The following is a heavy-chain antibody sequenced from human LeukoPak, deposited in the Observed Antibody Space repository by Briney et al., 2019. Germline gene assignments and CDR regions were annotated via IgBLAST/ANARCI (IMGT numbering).Heavy chain of an antibody. J-gene: IGHJ6*03. CDR2: INPNSGGT. Sequence: ASVKVSCKASEYTFTSYYMHWVRQAPGQGLEWMGWINPNSGGTSYAQKFQGRVTMTRDTSSSTAYMELSRLRSDDTAVYYCARGVTARGFYYYMDVWGKGPTVTISS. D-gene: IGHD2-21*02. V-gene: IGHV1-2*02. CDR1: EYTFTSYY. CDR3: ARGVTARGFYYYMDV.